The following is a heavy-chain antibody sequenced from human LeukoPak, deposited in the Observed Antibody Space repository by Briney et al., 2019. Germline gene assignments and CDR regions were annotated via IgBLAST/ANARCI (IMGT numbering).Heavy chain of an antibody. V-gene: IGHV4-34*01. CDR3: ARGRFLEMLD. Sequence: SETLSLTCAVYGGSSSGYYWSWIRQPPGKGLEWIGEINHSGSTNYNPSLKSRVTISVDTSKNQFSLKLSSVTAADTAVYYYARGRFLEMLDWGQGTLVTVSS. CDR1: GGSSSGYY. D-gene: IGHD3-3*01. CDR2: INHSGST. J-gene: IGHJ4*02.